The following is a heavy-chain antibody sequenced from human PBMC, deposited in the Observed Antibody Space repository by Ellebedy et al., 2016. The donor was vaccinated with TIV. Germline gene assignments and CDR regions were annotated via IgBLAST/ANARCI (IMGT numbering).Heavy chain of an antibody. CDR3: ARGHSYAYSFDF. D-gene: IGHD3-16*01. J-gene: IGHJ4*02. Sequence: MPSETLSLTCTVSGDSISSNYWSWIRQPAGKGLEWIGRIHPSRSTNYNPSLKSRVTLSADTSKNQVSLRLSSVTAADTAVYYCARGHSYAYSFDFWGQGALVTVSS. CDR2: IHPSRST. CDR1: GDSISSNY. V-gene: IGHV4-4*07.